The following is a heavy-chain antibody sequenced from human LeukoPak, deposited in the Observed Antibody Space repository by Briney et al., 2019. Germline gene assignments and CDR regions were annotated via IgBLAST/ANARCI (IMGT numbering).Heavy chain of an antibody. Sequence: GGSLRLSCAASGFTFSSYGVHWVRQAPGKGLEWVAVISYDGSNKYYADSVKGRFTISRDNSKNTLYLQMNSLRAEDTAVYYCAKSMADYGGLPLDYWGQGTLVTVSS. J-gene: IGHJ4*02. V-gene: IGHV3-30*18. CDR1: GFTFSSYG. CDR2: ISYDGSNK. D-gene: IGHD4-23*01. CDR3: AKSMADYGGLPLDY.